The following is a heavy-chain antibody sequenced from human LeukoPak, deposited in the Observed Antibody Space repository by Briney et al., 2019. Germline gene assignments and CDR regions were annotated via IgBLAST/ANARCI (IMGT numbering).Heavy chain of an antibody. Sequence: GGSLRLSRTASGFNFGIYGMHWVRQPPGKGLEWVSGINWNGGSTGYADSVKGRFTISRDNAKNSLYLQMNSLRDEDTALYHCARAGGYGDYANWFDPWGQGTLVTVSS. V-gene: IGHV3-20*01. CDR2: INWNGGST. CDR3: ARAGGYGDYANWFDP. J-gene: IGHJ5*02. CDR1: GFNFGIYG. D-gene: IGHD4-17*01.